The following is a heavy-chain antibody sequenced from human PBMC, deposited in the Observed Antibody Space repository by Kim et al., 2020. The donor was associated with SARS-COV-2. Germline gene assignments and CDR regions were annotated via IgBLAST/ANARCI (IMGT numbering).Heavy chain of an antibody. Sequence: SETLSLTCTISGASIGTDYWTWIRQPPGGGLEWIGYIFYTGKTSYNPSLKSRVSLSLDTSRNQFSLKLNSLTAADSAVYFCARLPDINGWPFDYWAQGTLVTVTS. V-gene: IGHV4-59*08. CDR3: ARLPDINGWPFDY. CDR2: IFYTGKT. J-gene: IGHJ4*02. D-gene: IGHD6-19*01. CDR1: GASIGTDY.